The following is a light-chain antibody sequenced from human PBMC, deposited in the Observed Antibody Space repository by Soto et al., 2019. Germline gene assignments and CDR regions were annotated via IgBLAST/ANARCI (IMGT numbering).Light chain of an antibody. V-gene: IGLV1-40*01. CDR1: GFNVGGDYD. CDR2: DIT. J-gene: IGLJ1*01. CDR3: RSYDTSRSSHV. Sequence: QSVLTQPAAVSGAPGQTVTISCAGTGFNVGGDYDVPWYQQHPGAAPKLLIYDITNRPSGVSDRFSGSKSGASASLAITGRLADDEADDYYRSYDTSRSSHVFGTGTKVTVL.